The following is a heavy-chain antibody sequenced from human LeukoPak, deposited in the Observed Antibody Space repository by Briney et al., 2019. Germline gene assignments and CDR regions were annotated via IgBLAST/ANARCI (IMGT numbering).Heavy chain of an antibody. V-gene: IGHV1-69*05. D-gene: IGHD1-20*01. J-gene: IGHJ4*02. CDR3: ANTPYNWNDRPLDY. CDR2: IIPIFGTA. CDR1: GRTFSSYA. Sequence: SVKVSCKASGRTFSSYAISWVRQAPGQGLEWMGGIIPIFGTANYAQKFQGRVTITTDESTSTAYMELSSLRSEDTAVYYCANTPYNWNDRPLDYWGQGTLVTVSS.